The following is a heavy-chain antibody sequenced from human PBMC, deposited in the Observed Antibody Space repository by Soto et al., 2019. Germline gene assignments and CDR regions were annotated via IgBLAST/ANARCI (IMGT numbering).Heavy chain of an antibody. CDR3: ARDRIPSGYDWYYYYGMDV. CDR1: GGSVSSGSYY. J-gene: IGHJ6*02. CDR2: IYYSGST. Sequence: SETLSLTCTVSGGSVSSGSYYWSWIRQPPGKGLEWIGYIYYSGSTNYNPSLKSRVTISVDTSKNQISLKLSSVTAADTAVFFCARDRIPSGYDWYYYYGMDVWGQGTTVTVSS. V-gene: IGHV4-61*01. D-gene: IGHD5-12*01.